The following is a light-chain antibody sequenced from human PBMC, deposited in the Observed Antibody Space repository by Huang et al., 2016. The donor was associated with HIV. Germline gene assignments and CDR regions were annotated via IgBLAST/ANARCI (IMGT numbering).Light chain of an antibody. V-gene: IGKV3-15*01. CDR1: QRVSNN. CDR2: GAT. Sequence: EIVMTQSPATLSVSPGERGTLPCRASQRVSNNLAGYQQKPGQAPRRLIQGATTRATGGRARFRGSGSGTEFTLNISGLQSEDFAVYYWQQYHNWPPWTFGQGTKVEIK. J-gene: IGKJ1*01. CDR3: QQYHNWPPWT.